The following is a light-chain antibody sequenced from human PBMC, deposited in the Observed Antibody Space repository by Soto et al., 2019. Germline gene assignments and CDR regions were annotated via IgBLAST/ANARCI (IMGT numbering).Light chain of an antibody. CDR2: GAS. CDR1: QSVSSNY. CDR3: QHRSNWPLT. Sequence: DIVLTQSPGTLSLSPGERATLSCRASQSVSSNYLAWYQQRPGQAPRLLIYGASTRATGIPDRFSGSGSGTDFTLTISRLEPEDFAVYYCQHRSNWPLTFGGGTKVEIK. V-gene: IGKV3D-20*02. J-gene: IGKJ4*01.